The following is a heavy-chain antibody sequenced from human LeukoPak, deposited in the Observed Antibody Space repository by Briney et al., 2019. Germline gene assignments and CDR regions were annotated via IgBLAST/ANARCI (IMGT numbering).Heavy chain of an antibody. V-gene: IGHV1-2*02. Sequence: ASVKVSCKTSGYTFTGYYMHWVRQAPGQGLEWMGWINPNHGDTNYAQKFQDRVSMTRDTSISTAYMHLSRLRSADTAVYYCARSPHILTGENFDYWGQGTLLTVSS. CDR1: GYTFTGYY. CDR2: INPNHGDT. CDR3: ARSPHILTGENFDY. D-gene: IGHD3-9*01. J-gene: IGHJ4*02.